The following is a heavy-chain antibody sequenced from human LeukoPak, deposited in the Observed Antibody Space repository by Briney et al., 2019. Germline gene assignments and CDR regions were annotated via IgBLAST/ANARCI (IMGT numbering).Heavy chain of an antibody. V-gene: IGHV4-39*01. CDR3: ASAGTYDILTGPFDY. CDR1: GGSIRSSYYY. Sequence: SETLSLTCTVSGGSIRSSYYYWGWIRQPPGKGLEWIGSIYDSGSTYYNPSLKSRVTISVDTSKNQFSLKLNSVTAADTAVYYCASAGTYDILTGPFDYWGQGTLVTVSS. CDR2: IYDSGST. J-gene: IGHJ4*02. D-gene: IGHD3-9*01.